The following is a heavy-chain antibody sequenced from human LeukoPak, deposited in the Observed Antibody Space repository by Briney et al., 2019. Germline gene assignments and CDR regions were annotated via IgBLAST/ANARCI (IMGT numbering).Heavy chain of an antibody. CDR2: INHSGST. J-gene: IGHJ4*02. V-gene: IGHV4-34*01. D-gene: IGHD2-2*01. CDR1: GGSFSGYY. CDR3: ARLSRPRLRIVVVPAAGYFDY. Sequence: KPSETLSLTCAVYGGSFSGYYWSWIRQPPGKGLEWLGEINHSGSTNYNPSLKSRVTISVDTSKNQFSLKLSSVTAADTAVYYCARLSRPRLRIVVVPAAGYFDYWGQGTLVTVSS.